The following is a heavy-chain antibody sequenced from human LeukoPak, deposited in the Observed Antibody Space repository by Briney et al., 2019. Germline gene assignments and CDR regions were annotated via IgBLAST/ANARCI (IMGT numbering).Heavy chain of an antibody. CDR3: ATEYSSGWYGY. CDR2: IYYSGST. J-gene: IGHJ4*02. Sequence: SETLSLTCTVSGGSISSYYWSWIRQSPGKGLEWIGYIYYSGSTNYNPSLKSRVTISVDTSKNQFSLKLSSVTAADTAVYYCATEYSSGWYGYWGQGTLVTVSS. CDR1: GGSISSYY. V-gene: IGHV4-59*08. D-gene: IGHD6-19*01.